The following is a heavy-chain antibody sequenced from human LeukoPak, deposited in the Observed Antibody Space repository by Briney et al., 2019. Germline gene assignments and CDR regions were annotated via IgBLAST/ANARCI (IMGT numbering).Heavy chain of an antibody. CDR2: INPSDGST. J-gene: IGHJ3*02. D-gene: IGHD2-15*01. CDR3: ARDWRYCSGGSCYRGAFDI. Sequence: ASVKVSCKASGYTFTSYYIHWVRQAPGQGLEWMGIINPSDGSTSYAQKFQGRLTMTRDMSTSTVYMELSSLRSEDTAVYYCARDWRYCSGGSCYRGAFDIWGQGTMVTVSS. V-gene: IGHV1-46*01. CDR1: GYTFTSYY.